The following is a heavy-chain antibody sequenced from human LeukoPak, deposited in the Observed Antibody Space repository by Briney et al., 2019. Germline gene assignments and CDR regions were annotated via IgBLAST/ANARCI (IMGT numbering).Heavy chain of an antibody. CDR2: MNPNSGNT. J-gene: IGHJ5*02. Sequence: ASVKVSCKASGYTFTSYDINWVRQATGQGLEWMGWMNPNSGNTGYAQKFQGRVTMTRNTSISTAYMELSSLRSEDTAVYYCARVRSSWYVFDPWGQGTLVTVSS. CDR1: GYTFTSYD. D-gene: IGHD6-13*01. V-gene: IGHV1-8*01. CDR3: ARVRSSWYVFDP.